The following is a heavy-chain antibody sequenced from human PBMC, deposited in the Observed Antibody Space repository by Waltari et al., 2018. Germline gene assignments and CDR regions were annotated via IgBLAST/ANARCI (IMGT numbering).Heavy chain of an antibody. Sequence: EVRLAESGGGLVKPGGSLRLPWTASGFDFSDYAMNWVRQAPGTGLEWVSSIGGTHSNIFYADSVKGRFTVSRDNAKNSLYLQMDNLRAEDSGLYFCTRDLYGSGGDWFDPWGQGTLVTVSS. J-gene: IGHJ5*02. CDR1: GFDFSDYA. CDR3: TRDLYGSGGDWFDP. CDR2: IGGTHSNI. D-gene: IGHD3-10*01. V-gene: IGHV3-21*03.